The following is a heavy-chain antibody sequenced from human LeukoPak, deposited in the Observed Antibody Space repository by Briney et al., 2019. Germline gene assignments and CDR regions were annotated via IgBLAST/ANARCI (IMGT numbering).Heavy chain of an antibody. D-gene: IGHD2-15*01. CDR1: GGSISSYY. Sequence: SETLSLTCTVSGGSISSYYWSWIRQPAGKGLEWIGHIYTSGSTNYNPSLKSRVTMSVDTSKNQFSLKLSSVTAADTAVYYCARDGRCSGGSCYSLYYYGMDVWGQGTTVTVSS. V-gene: IGHV4-4*07. J-gene: IGHJ6*02. CDR2: IYTSGST. CDR3: ARDGRCSGGSCYSLYYYGMDV.